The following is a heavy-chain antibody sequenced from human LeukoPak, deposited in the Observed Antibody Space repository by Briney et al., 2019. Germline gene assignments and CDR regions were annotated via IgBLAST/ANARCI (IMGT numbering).Heavy chain of an antibody. V-gene: IGHV4-39*01. CDR3: VRGDGYNLDFDY. J-gene: IGHJ4*02. Sequence: SETLSLTCTVSGGSISSSSYYWGWIRQPPGKGLEWIGSIYYSGSTYYNPSLKSRVTISVDTSKNQFSLKLSSVTAADMAVYYCVRGDGYNLDFDYWGQGTLVTVSS. D-gene: IGHD5-24*01. CDR1: GGSISSSSYY. CDR2: IYYSGST.